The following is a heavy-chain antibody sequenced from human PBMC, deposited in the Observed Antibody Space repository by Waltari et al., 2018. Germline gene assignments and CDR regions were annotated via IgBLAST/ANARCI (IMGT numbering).Heavy chain of an antibody. CDR2: FDPEDGET. CDR1: GYTPTALS. V-gene: IGHV1-24*01. Sequence: QVQLVQSGAEVKKPGASVKVSCKVSGYTPTALSMHWVRQAPGKGLEWMGGFDPEDGETIYAQKFQGRVTMTEDTSTDTAYMELSSLRSEDTAVYYCATSYSGSYPLDYWGQGTLVTVSS. D-gene: IGHD1-26*01. CDR3: ATSYSGSYPLDY. J-gene: IGHJ4*02.